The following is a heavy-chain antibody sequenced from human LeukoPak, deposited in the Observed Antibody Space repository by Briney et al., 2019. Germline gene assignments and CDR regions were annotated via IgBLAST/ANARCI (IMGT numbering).Heavy chain of an antibody. D-gene: IGHD6-13*01. Sequence: TGGSLRLSCAASGFTFSSYGMHWVRQAPGKGLEWVAFIRYDGSNKYYADSVKGRFTISRDNAKNSLYLQMNSLRAEDTAVYYCARDRRGIAAAGTDYWGQGTLVTVSS. CDR3: ARDRRGIAAAGTDY. V-gene: IGHV3-30*02. J-gene: IGHJ4*02. CDR1: GFTFSSYG. CDR2: IRYDGSNK.